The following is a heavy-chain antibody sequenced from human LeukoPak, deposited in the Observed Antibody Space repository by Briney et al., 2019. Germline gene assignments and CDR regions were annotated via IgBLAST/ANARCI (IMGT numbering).Heavy chain of an antibody. D-gene: IGHD1-26*01. CDR1: GFTVSSNY. Sequence: PGGSLRLSCAASGFTVSSNYMSWVRQAPGKGLEWVSVIYSGGSTYYADSVKGRFTISRDNSKNTLYLQMNSLGAEDTAVYYCARERDYSGTYYPFDYWGQGTLVTVSS. CDR3: ARERDYSGTYYPFDY. J-gene: IGHJ4*02. CDR2: IYSGGST. V-gene: IGHV3-66*01.